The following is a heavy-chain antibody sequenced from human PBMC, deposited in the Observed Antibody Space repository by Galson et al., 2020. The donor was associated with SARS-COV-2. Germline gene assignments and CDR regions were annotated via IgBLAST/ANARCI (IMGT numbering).Heavy chain of an antibody. Sequence: SETLSLTCTVSGGSISSGDYYWTWIRQPPGKGLEWIGNIHSSGNTNYNPSLKSRVTISVDTSKNQLSLKLSSVTAADSAVYYCATEDLVVVPLDRAYYYCIDVWGKGTTVSVSS. CDR3: ATEDLVVVPLDRAYYYCIDV. CDR1: GGSISSGDYY. D-gene: IGHD2-15*01. CDR2: IHSSGNT. J-gene: IGHJ6*03. V-gene: IGHV4-30-4*01.